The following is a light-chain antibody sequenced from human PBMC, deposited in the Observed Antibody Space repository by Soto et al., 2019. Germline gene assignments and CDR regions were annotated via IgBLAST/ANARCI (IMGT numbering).Light chain of an antibody. J-gene: IGKJ1*01. CDR1: QSISSY. CDR2: AAS. CDR3: QQSYSTFWT. V-gene: IGKV1-39*01. Sequence: DIQMTQSPSSLSASVGDRDTITCRASQSISSYLNWYQQKPGKAPKLLIYAASSLQSGVPSRFSGSGSGTDFTLTISSLQPEDFATYYCQQSYSTFWTFGQGTKVEIK.